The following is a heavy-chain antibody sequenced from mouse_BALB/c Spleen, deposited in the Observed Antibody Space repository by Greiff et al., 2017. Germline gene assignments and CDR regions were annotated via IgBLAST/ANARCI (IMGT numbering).Heavy chain of an antibody. D-gene: IGHD4-1*01. V-gene: IGHV1S81*02. Sequence: QVQLQQSGAELVKPGASVKLSCKASGYTFTSYYMYWVKQRPGQGLEWIGEINPSNGGTNFNEKFKSKATLTVDKSSSTAYMQLSSLTSEDSAVYDCRANWDYFDYWGQGTTLTVSS. CDR3: RANWDYFDY. CDR2: INPSNGGT. J-gene: IGHJ2*01. CDR1: GYTFTSYY.